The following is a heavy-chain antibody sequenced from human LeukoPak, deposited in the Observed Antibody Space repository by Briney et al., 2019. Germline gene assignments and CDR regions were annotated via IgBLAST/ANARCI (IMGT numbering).Heavy chain of an antibody. J-gene: IGHJ4*02. V-gene: IGHV3-7*01. CDR3: ARDKFGGTDY. CDR2: IKPDGSEK. Sequence: GGSLRLSCAASGFTFSTYGVYWVRQAPGKGLEWVANIKPDGSEKYYVDAVKGRLTISRDNAKNSVYLQMKSLRAEDTAVYYCARDKFGGTDYWGQGTLVTVSS. D-gene: IGHD3-16*01. CDR1: GFTFSTYG.